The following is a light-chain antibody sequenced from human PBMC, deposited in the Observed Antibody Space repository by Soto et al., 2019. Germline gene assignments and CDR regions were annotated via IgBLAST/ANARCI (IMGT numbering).Light chain of an antibody. V-gene: IGKV3D-15*01. CDR1: QSDSSD. CDR2: DIS. J-gene: IGKJ5*01. Sequence: EIVMTQPPATLSVSTGERATLSCRASQSDSSDLAWYQQKPGQAPRLLIYDISTRATGIPTRISGSGSGTEFTLTISSLQSEDFAGYYCQQYKNWPVTFGQGTLLEI. CDR3: QQYKNWPVT.